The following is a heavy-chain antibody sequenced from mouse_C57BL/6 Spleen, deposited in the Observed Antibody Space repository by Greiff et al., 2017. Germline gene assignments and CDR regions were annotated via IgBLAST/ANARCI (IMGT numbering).Heavy chain of an antibody. J-gene: IGHJ3*01. CDR3: ARHYYGSSFVAY. V-gene: IGHV1-54*01. Sequence: QVQLKESGAELVRPGTSVKVSCKASGYAFTNYLIEWVKQRPGQGLEWIGVINPGSGGTNYNEKFKGKATLTADKSSSTAYMQLSSLTSEDSAVYFSARHYYGSSFVAYWGQGTRVTVAA. D-gene: IGHD1-1*01. CDR1: GYAFTNYL. CDR2: INPGSGGT.